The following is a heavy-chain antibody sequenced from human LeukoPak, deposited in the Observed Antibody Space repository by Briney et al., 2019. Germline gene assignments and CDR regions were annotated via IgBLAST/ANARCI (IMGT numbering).Heavy chain of an antibody. CDR1: GGTFSSYA. V-gene: IGHV1-69*04. D-gene: IGHD2-2*02. CDR2: IIPILGIA. J-gene: IGHJ5*02. Sequence: SVKVSCKASGGTFSSYAISWVRQAPGQGLEWMGRIIPILGIANYAQKFQGRVTITADKSTSTAYIELSSLRSEDTAVYYCASSHCSSTSCYILGFVTWFDPWGQGTLVTVSS. CDR3: ASSHCSSTSCYILGFVTWFDP.